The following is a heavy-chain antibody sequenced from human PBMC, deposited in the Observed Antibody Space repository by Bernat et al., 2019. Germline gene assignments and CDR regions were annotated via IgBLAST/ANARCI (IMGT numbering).Heavy chain of an antibody. CDR3: ARDPFPGIAARPGVGAFDI. CDR1: GFTFSSYA. CDR2: ISYDGSNK. Sequence: QVQLVESGGGVVQPGRSLRLSCAASGFTFSSYAMHWVRQAPGKGLERVAVISYDGSNKYYADSVKGRFTISRDNSKNTLYLQMNSLRAEDTAVYYCARDPFPGIAARPGVGAFDIWGQGTMVTVSS. V-gene: IGHV3-30*01. D-gene: IGHD6-6*01. J-gene: IGHJ3*02.